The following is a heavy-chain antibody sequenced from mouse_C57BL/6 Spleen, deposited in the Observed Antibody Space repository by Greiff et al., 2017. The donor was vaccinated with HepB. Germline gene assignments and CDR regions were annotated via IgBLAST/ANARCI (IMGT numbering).Heavy chain of an antibody. CDR2: IHPNSGST. J-gene: IGHJ4*01. Sequence: QVQLQQPGAELVKPGASVKLSCKASGYTFTSYWMHWVKQRPGQGLEWIGMIHPNSGSTNYNEKFKSKATLTVDKSSSTAYMQLSSLTSEDSAVYYCARSPYEYERGDAMDYWGQGTSVTVSS. V-gene: IGHV1-64*01. CDR1: GYTFTSYW. CDR3: ARSPYEYERGDAMDY. D-gene: IGHD2-10*02.